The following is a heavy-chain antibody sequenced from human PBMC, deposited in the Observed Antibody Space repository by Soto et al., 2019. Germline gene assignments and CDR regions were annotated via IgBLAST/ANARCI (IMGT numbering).Heavy chain of an antibody. CDR3: ARTIRHYYYGMDV. V-gene: IGHV3-30*04. CDR1: GFTFSSYP. Sequence: PGGSLRLSCAASGFTFSSYPMHWVRQAPDKGLEWVAVISYDGSNKYYADSVKGRFTISRDNSKNTLYLQVNSLRAEDTAVYYCARTIRHYYYGMDVWGQGTTVTVS. J-gene: IGHJ6*02. CDR2: ISYDGSNK.